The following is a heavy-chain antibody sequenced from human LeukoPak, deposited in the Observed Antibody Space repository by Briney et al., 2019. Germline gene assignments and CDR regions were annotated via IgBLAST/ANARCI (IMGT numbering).Heavy chain of an antibody. J-gene: IGHJ4*02. CDR1: GFTFSSYW. V-gene: IGHV3-7*03. D-gene: IGHD2-8*02. CDR3: ARGWSKFDY. Sequence: GGSLRLSCAASGFTFSSYWMTWVRQAPGKGLEWVANIKQDGSEKYYVDSVKSRFTISRDNAKNSLYLQMNSLRAEDAAVYYCARGWSKFDYWGQGTLVTVSS. CDR2: IKQDGSEK.